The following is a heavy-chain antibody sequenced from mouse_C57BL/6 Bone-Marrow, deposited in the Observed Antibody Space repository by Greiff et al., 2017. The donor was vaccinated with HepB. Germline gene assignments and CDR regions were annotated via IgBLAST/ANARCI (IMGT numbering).Heavy chain of an antibody. D-gene: IGHD2-4*01. Sequence: VQLQQSGTVLARPGASVKMSCKTSGYTFTSYWMHWVKQWPGQGLEWIGAIYPGNSDTSYNQKFKGKAKLTAVTSASTAYMELSSLTNEDSAVYYCTRSTDYDYDGFAYWGQGTLVTVSA. CDR2: IYPGNSDT. V-gene: IGHV1-5*01. CDR1: GYTFTSYW. CDR3: TRSTDYDYDGFAY. J-gene: IGHJ3*01.